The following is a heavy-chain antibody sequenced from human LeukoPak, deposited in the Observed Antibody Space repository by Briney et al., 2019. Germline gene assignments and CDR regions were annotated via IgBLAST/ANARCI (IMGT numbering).Heavy chain of an antibody. CDR3: ARDMGSAIALAGRIADV. CDR1: GFIFSSYG. Sequence: PGGSLRLSCAASGFIFSSYGMHWVRQAPGKGLEWVAIIWYDGSKTYYADSVKGRFTMSRDNSKNTVDLQMNSLRAEDTAVYYCARDMGSAIALAGRIADVWGKGTTVTVSS. J-gene: IGHJ6*04. D-gene: IGHD6-19*01. V-gene: IGHV3-33*01. CDR2: IWYDGSKT.